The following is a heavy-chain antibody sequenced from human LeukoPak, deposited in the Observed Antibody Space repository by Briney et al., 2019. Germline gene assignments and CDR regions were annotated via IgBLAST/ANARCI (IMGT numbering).Heavy chain of an antibody. CDR3: ASKWVTYYYNSSAYHYPTDVFDI. J-gene: IGHJ3*02. D-gene: IGHD3-22*01. CDR2: INAGDGNI. CDR1: GYTFTNYA. Sequence: GASVKVSCKASGYTFTNYALHWVRQAPGQRLEWMGWINAGDGNIKYSQDFQGRVTITRDTSASTAYMELRSLRSDDTAVYYCASKWVTYYYNSSAYHYPTDVFDIWGQGTMVTVSS. V-gene: IGHV1-3*01.